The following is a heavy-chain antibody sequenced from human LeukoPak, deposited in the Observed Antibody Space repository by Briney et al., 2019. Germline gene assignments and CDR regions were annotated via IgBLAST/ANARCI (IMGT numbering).Heavy chain of an antibody. CDR2: VFTSGST. CDR3: ARDLPGQYGFDI. CDR1: GGSISSGSYY. D-gene: IGHD1-14*01. Sequence: SETLSLTCIVSGGSISSGSYYWSWIRQPAGKGLEWIGRVFTSGSTHYNPSFKSRVTISVDTSKKQVSLRLSSVTAADTAVYYCARDLPGQYGFDIWGQGTMVTVSS. V-gene: IGHV4-61*02. J-gene: IGHJ3*02.